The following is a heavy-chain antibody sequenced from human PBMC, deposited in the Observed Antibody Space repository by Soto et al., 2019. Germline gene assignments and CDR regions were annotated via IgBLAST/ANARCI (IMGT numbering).Heavy chain of an antibody. Sequence: QLQLQESGPGLVKPSETLSLTCTVSGGSISSSSYYWGWIRQPPGKGLEWIGSIYYSGSTYYNPSLGSGGTISVDTSNNQFCLKVSFVTAADTALYYGAGRGGDYGDYGGCFDYWGQGTLVTVSS. D-gene: IGHD4-17*01. CDR3: AGRGGDYGDYGGCFDY. CDR1: GGSISSSSYY. V-gene: IGHV4-39*01. CDR2: IYYSGST. J-gene: IGHJ4*02.